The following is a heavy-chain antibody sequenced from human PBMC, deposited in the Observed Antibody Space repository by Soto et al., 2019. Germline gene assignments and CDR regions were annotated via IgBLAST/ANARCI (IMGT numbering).Heavy chain of an antibody. Sequence: PGGSLRLSCTASGFTFSSYAMSWVRQAPGKGLEWVSVITGSGTYYADSVKGRFTISRDNSKNTLYLQMNSLTAADTALYYCARHLRYSGYDESFDYWGQGTLVTVSS. V-gene: IGHV3-23*01. J-gene: IGHJ4*02. D-gene: IGHD5-12*01. CDR2: ITGSGT. CDR1: GFTFSSYA. CDR3: ARHLRYSGYDESFDY.